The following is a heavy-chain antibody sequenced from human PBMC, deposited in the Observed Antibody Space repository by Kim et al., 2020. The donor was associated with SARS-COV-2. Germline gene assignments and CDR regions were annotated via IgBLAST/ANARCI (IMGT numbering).Heavy chain of an antibody. Sequence: GGSLRLSCAASGFTFSSYAMHWVRQAPGKGLEWVAVISYDGSNKYYADSVKGRFTISRDNSKNTLYLQMNSLRAEDTAVYYCARVQPGYYYDSSGPWDYWGQGTLVTVSS. CDR3: ARVQPGYYYDSSGPWDY. J-gene: IGHJ4*02. D-gene: IGHD3-22*01. V-gene: IGHV3-30-3*01. CDR2: ISYDGSNK. CDR1: GFTFSSYA.